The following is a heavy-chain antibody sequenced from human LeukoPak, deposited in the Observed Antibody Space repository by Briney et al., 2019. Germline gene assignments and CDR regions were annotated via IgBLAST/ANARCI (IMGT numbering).Heavy chain of an antibody. Sequence: QTGGSLRLSCAASGFTFSSYWMSWVRQAPGKGLEWVANIKQDGSEKYYVDSVKGRFTISRDNSKNTLYLQMNSLRAEDTAVYYCARESGSGYDPDPFDYWGQGTLVTVSS. CDR3: ARESGSGYDPDPFDY. CDR2: IKQDGSEK. J-gene: IGHJ4*02. V-gene: IGHV3-7*03. D-gene: IGHD5-12*01. CDR1: GFTFSSYW.